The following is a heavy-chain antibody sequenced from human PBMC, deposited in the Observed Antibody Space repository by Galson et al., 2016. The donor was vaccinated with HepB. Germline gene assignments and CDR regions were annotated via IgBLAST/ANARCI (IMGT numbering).Heavy chain of an antibody. CDR1: GYTFTSYY. J-gene: IGHJ6*02. V-gene: IGHV1-46*01. CDR3: ARGRVSNYFRYYYYGMDV. D-gene: IGHD2/OR15-2a*01. Sequence: SVKVSCKASGYTFTSYYMHWVRQAPGQGLEWMGIINPSGGSTSYAQKFQGRVTMTRDTSTSTVYMELSSLRSEDPAVYYYARGRVSNYFRYYYYGMDVWGQGTTVTVSS. CDR2: INPSGGST.